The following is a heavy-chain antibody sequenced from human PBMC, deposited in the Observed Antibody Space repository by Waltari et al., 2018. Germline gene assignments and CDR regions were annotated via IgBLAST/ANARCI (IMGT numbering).Heavy chain of an antibody. Sequence: QVQLVQSGAEVKKPGSSVKVSCKASGGTFSSYASSWERQAPGKGLEWMGGIIPILGPATSAQKFQGRVTITADKSTSTAYMELSSLRSEDTAVYYCAITTGATKRKYAFDIWGQGTMVTVSS. CDR1: GGTFSSYA. D-gene: IGHD1-26*01. CDR2: IIPILGPA. CDR3: AITTGATKRKYAFDI. J-gene: IGHJ3*02. V-gene: IGHV1-69*14.